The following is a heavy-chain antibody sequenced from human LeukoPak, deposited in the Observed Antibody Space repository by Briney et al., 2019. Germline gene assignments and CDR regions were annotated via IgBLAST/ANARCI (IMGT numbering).Heavy chain of an antibody. J-gene: IGHJ4*02. Sequence: GGSLRLSCVASGLSFADAWMSWVRQAPGKGLEWVARIKSKSHGETKEYAAPVGGRFTVSRDDSKDTLYLQMNSLKSEDTAMYYCATRQCGYNYLTRWGQETLVTVSS. CDR2: IKSKSHGETK. CDR3: ATRQCGYNYLTR. CDR1: GLSFADAW. D-gene: IGHD5-24*01. V-gene: IGHV3-15*01.